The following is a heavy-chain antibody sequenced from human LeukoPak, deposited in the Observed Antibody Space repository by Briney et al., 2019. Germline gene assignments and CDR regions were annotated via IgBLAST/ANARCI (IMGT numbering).Heavy chain of an antibody. D-gene: IGHD6-13*01. CDR2: IYYSGST. Sequence: SETLSLTCTVSGGSISSSSYYWGWIRQPPGKGLEWIGSIYYSGSTYYNPSLKSRVTISVDTSKNQFSLKLSSVTAADTAVYYCARAQAGYSSSWSYYYYYYMDVWGKGTTVTVSS. CDR3: ARAQAGYSSSWSYYYYYYMDV. V-gene: IGHV4-39*07. J-gene: IGHJ6*03. CDR1: GGSISSSSYY.